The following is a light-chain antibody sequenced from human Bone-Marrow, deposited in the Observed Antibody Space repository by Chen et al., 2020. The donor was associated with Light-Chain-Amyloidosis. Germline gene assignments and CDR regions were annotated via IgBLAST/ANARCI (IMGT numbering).Light chain of an antibody. J-gene: IGLJ2*01. CDR3: QSADSSGTYEVI. Sequence: SYELTQPPSVSVSPGQTARITCSGDDLPTKYAYWYQQKPGPAPVVVIHRDTERPSGISERFAGSSSWTTATLTISGVQAEDEADYHCQSADSSGTYEVIFGGGTKLTVL. V-gene: IGLV3-25*03. CDR1: DLPTKY. CDR2: RDT.